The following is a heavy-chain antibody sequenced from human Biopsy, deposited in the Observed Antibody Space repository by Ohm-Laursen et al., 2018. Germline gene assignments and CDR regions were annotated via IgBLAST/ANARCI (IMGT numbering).Heavy chain of an antibody. CDR3: ARGSSEYGGLYFPH. J-gene: IGHJ1*01. D-gene: IGHD4-23*01. V-gene: IGHV4-59*11. CDR2: ISHTGYT. CDR1: GGSFTGHY. Sequence: SETLSLTCHVSGGSFTGHYWTWIRQPPGKGLEWIGHISHTGYTSYKSSLKSRVTISLDTSRKHFSLRLTSLAAADTAVYYCARGSSEYGGLYFPHWGQGTLVTVSS.